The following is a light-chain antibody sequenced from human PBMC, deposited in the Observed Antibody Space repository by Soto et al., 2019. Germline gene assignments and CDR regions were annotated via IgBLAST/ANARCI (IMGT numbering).Light chain of an antibody. CDR1: QSISRY. CDR3: QQSYNGPFT. CDR2: SAS. J-gene: IGKJ3*01. Sequence: DIQMTQSPSSLSASVGDRVTVTCRAGQSISRYLTLYQQRPGKAPKLLIYSASSLQTGVPSRFSGSGSGTDFTLTISSLQPEDFATYYCQQSYNGPFTFGPGTKVDL. V-gene: IGKV1-39*01.